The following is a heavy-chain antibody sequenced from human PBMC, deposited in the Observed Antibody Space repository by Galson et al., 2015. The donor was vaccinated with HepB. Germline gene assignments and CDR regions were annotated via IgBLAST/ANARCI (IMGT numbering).Heavy chain of an antibody. J-gene: IGHJ3*02. CDR2: IYHSEST. D-gene: IGHD3-22*01. V-gene: IGHV4-61*01. CDR3: ARDVPYYRLQDTETPTHDAFDI. CDR1: GDSVSSGSYY. Sequence: ETLSLTCSVSGDSVSSGSYYWTWIRQPPGKGLEWIGFIYHSESTNYNPSLKSRVTISVDTSKNQFSLKLSSVTAADTAVYYCARDVPYYRLQDTETPTHDAFDIWGQGTVVTVSS.